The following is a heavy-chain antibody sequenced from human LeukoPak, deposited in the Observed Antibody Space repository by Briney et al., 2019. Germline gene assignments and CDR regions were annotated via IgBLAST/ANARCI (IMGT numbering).Heavy chain of an antibody. Sequence: GGSLRLSCAASGFTVSSNYMSWVRQAPGKGLEWVSVIYSGGSTYYADSVKGRLTISRDNSKNTLYLQMNSLRAEDTAVYYCARVRPRVGAEYYFDYWGQGTLVTVSS. CDR1: GFTVSSNY. J-gene: IGHJ4*02. D-gene: IGHD1-26*01. V-gene: IGHV3-53*01. CDR2: IYSGGST. CDR3: ARVRPRVGAEYYFDY.